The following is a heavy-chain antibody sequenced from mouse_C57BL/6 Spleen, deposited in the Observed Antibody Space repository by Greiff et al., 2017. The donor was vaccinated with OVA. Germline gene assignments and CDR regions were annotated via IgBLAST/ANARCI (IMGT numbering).Heavy chain of an antibody. J-gene: IGHJ1*03. CDR3: AREDYEERDFDV. CDR2: IYPGSGST. V-gene: IGHV1-55*01. Sequence: QVQLKQPGAELVKPGASVKMSCKASGYTFTSYWITWVKQRPGQGLEWIGDIYPGSGSTNYNEKFKSKATLTVDTSSSTAYMQLSSLTSEDSAVYYCAREDYEERDFDVWGTGTTVTVSS. D-gene: IGHD2-4*01. CDR1: GYTFTSYW.